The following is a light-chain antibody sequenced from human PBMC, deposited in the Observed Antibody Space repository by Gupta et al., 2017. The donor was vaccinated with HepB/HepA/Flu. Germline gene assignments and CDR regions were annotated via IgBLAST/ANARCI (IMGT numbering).Light chain of an antibody. J-gene: IGKJ2*01. CDR3: TQAEQFPYT. V-gene: IGKV2-24*01. CDR2: KIS. Sequence: IVMTQTPLSSPVTLGQPASISCRSSQSLVHFDGNTYLSWFHQRPGQPPSLLIHKISNRLSGVTDRFSGSGAGTDFTLKISRVEAEDVGLYYCTQAEQFPYTFGQGTKLEIK. CDR1: QSLVHFDGNTY.